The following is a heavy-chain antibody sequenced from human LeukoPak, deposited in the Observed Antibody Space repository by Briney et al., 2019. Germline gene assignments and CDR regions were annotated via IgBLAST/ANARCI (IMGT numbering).Heavy chain of an antibody. V-gene: IGHV1-69*13. CDR3: ASLGYSSSWNDY. D-gene: IGHD6-13*01. J-gene: IGHJ4*02. CDR1: GGTFSSYA. Sequence: SVKVSCKASGGTFSSYAISWVRQAPGQGLERMGGIIPIFGTANYAQKFQGRVTITADESTSTAYMELSSLRSEDTAVYYCASLGYSSSWNDYWGQGTLVTVSS. CDR2: IIPIFGTA.